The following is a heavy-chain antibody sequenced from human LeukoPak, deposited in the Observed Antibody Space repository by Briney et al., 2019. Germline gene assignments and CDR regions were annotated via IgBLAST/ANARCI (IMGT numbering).Heavy chain of an antibody. J-gene: IGHJ4*02. CDR3: ARAEAAFGGVIDPFDY. CDR2: IHPSGGST. CDR1: GHTFTSYY. V-gene: IGHV1-46*01. Sequence: ASVTVSCKASGHTFTSYYMHWVRQAPGQGLEWMGLIHPSGGSTTYAQKFQGRVTMTRDTSTSTVYVELSSLRSEDTAVYYCARAEAAFGGVIDPFDYWGQGSLVTVSS. D-gene: IGHD3-16*02.